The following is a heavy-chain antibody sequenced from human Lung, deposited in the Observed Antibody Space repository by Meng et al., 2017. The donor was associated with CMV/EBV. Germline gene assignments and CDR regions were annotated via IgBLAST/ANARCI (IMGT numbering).Heavy chain of an antibody. V-gene: IGHV3-7*01. J-gene: IGHJ3*02. CDR2: IKQHGSDQ. CDR1: GFTFSSYS. D-gene: IGHD4-23*01. CDR3: AREFFSGDNWYGAVET. Sequence: GESLKISCAVSGFTFSSYSMSWVRQAPGKGLEWVASIKQHGSDQYYVDSVKGRFTISRDNAKNSLHLQMNSLRAEDTAVYYCAREFFSGDNWYGAVETWGQRTIVTISS.